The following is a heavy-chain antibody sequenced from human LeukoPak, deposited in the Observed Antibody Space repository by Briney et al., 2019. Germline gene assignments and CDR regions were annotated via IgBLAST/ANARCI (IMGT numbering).Heavy chain of an antibody. CDR1: GFTFDDYA. D-gene: IGHD4-17*01. J-gene: IGHJ4*02. V-gene: IGHV3-30*04. CDR3: ARGRLTHYGDYVDY. Sequence: GGSLRLSCAASGFTFDDYAMHWVRQAPGKGLEWVAVISYDGSNKYYADSVKGRFTISRDNSKNTLYLQMNSLRAEDTAVYYCARGRLTHYGDYVDYWGQGTLVTVSS. CDR2: ISYDGSNK.